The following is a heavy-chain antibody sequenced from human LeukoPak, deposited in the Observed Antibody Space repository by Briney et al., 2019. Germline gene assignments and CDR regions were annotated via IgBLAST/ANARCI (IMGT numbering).Heavy chain of an antibody. Sequence: GGSLSLSCAASGFTFSTYAMSWARQAPGKGLEWVSGVRGSVTDTYYAGSVKGRFTISRDNSKNTLYLQMNSLRAENTAIYYCAKTSRANSAYDSPFDYWGQGTLVTVSS. CDR2: VRGSVTDT. CDR1: GFTFSTYA. D-gene: IGHD5-12*01. J-gene: IGHJ4*02. V-gene: IGHV3-23*01. CDR3: AKTSRANSAYDSPFDY.